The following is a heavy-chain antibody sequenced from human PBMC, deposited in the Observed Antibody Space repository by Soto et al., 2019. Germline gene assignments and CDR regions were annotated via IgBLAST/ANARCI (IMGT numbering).Heavy chain of an antibody. J-gene: IGHJ5*02. D-gene: IGHD6-13*01. Sequence: GGSLRLSCAASGFTFSSHAMSWVRHAPEKGLEWVSGVSGDGGTTYYADSVKGRFTISRDNSKNTLLLQMNSLRPEDTGLYYCAKLADYSGSYIQSWGQGTLVTVSS. CDR1: GFTFSSHA. CDR2: VSGDGGTT. CDR3: AKLADYSGSYIQS. V-gene: IGHV3-23*01.